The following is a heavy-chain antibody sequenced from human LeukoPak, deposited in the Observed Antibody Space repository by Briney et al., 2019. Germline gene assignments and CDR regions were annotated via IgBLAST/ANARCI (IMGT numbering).Heavy chain of an antibody. V-gene: IGHV1-69*05. CDR3: ARVNLVLYYFDY. CDR1: GGTFSSYA. J-gene: IGHJ4*02. Sequence: ASVKVSCKASGGTFSSYAISWVQQAPGQGLEWMGGIIPIFGTANYAQKFQGRVTITTDESTSTAYMELSSLRSEDTAVYYCARVNLVLYYFDYWGQGTLVTVSS. CDR2: IIPIFGTA.